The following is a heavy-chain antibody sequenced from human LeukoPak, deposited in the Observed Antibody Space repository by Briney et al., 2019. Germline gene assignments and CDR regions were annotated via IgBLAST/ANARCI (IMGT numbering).Heavy chain of an antibody. Sequence: PGGSLRLSCAASGFTFSSYSMNWVRQAPGKGLEWVSYISSSSSTIYYADSVKGRFTISRDNAKNPLYLQMNSRRAEETAVYYCARERVALGYCTNGVCYKGGGFDYWGQGTLVTVSS. J-gene: IGHJ4*02. CDR2: ISSSSSTI. V-gene: IGHV3-48*01. D-gene: IGHD2-8*01. CDR3: ARERVALGYCTNGVCYKGGGFDY. CDR1: GFTFSSYS.